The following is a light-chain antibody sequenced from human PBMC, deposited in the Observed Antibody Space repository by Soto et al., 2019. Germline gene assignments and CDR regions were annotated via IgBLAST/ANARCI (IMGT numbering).Light chain of an antibody. Sequence: QSVLTQPPSASGSPGQSVTISCTGTSSDVGAYDYVSWFQQHPGKAPKLIIYQVTKRPSGVPDRFSGSKSGNTASLTVSGLQAEDEADYFCRSYVVSYNWVFGGGTKLTVL. CDR3: RSYVVSYNWV. CDR1: SSDVGAYDY. V-gene: IGLV2-8*01. J-gene: IGLJ3*02. CDR2: QVT.